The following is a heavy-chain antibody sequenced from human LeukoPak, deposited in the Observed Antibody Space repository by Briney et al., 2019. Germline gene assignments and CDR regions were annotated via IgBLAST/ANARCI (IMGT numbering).Heavy chain of an antibody. CDR2: IYFSGST. Sequence: SGPGLVKPSETLSLTCTVSGGSFSSSSYYWGWIRQPPGKGLEWIGSIYFSGSTYYNPSLKSRVTMSVDTSKNQFSLKLSSVTAADTAVYYCARRHDSYDSRYWYFDLWGRGTLVTVSS. J-gene: IGHJ2*01. CDR1: GGSFSSSSYY. V-gene: IGHV4-39*01. CDR3: ARRHDSYDSRYWYFDL. D-gene: IGHD3-22*01.